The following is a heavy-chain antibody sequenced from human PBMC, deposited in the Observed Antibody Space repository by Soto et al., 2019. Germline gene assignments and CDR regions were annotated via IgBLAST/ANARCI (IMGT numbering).Heavy chain of an antibody. CDR1: GFTFSSYA. Sequence: QVQLVESGGGVVQPGRSLRLSCAASGFTFSSYAMHWVRQAPGKGLVWVAVISYDGSNKYYADSVKGRFTISRDNSKNTLYLQMNSLRAEDTAVYYCAREIGTIAAAGTFDYWGQGTLVTVSS. CDR3: AREIGTIAAAGTFDY. J-gene: IGHJ4*02. CDR2: ISYDGSNK. V-gene: IGHV3-30-3*01. D-gene: IGHD6-13*01.